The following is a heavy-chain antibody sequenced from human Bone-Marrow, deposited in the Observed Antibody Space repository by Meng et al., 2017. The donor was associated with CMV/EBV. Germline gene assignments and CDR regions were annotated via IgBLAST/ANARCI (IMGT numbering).Heavy chain of an antibody. CDR2: ISYDGSNK. CDR1: GFTFSSYS. Sequence: GGSLRLSCAASGFTFSSYSMNWVRQAPGKGLEWVAVISYDGSNKYYADSVKGRFTISRDNSKNTLYLQMNSLRAEDTAVYYCARELYYGSGRTSKVFDYWGQGTLVTVSS. V-gene: IGHV3-30*03. D-gene: IGHD3-10*01. CDR3: ARELYYGSGRTSKVFDY. J-gene: IGHJ4*02.